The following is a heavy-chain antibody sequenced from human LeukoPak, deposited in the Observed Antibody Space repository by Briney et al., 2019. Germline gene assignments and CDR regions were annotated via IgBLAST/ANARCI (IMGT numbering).Heavy chain of an antibody. CDR3: ARGDGIRGAVEDH. Sequence: GGSLRLSCAASGLTFSRYWMHWVRQTPGKGLVWVSRINTDGSSTTYADSVKGRFTISRDNAKNTLYLQMNSLRAEDTAFYYCARGDGIRGAVEDHLGQGTLVTVSS. CDR2: INTDGSST. V-gene: IGHV3-74*01. CDR1: GLTFSRYW. D-gene: IGHD1-26*01. J-gene: IGHJ4*02.